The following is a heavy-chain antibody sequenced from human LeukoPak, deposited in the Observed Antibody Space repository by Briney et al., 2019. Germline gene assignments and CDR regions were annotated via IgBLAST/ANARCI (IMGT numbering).Heavy chain of an antibody. Sequence: SETLSLTCAVYGGSFSGYYWSWIRQPPGKGLEWIGEINHSGSTNYNPSLKSRVTISVDTSKNQFSLKPSSVTAADTAVYYCARDSSSSGTDYWGQGTLVTVSS. CDR3: ARDSSSSGTDY. V-gene: IGHV4-34*01. CDR1: GGSFSGYY. D-gene: IGHD6-6*01. J-gene: IGHJ4*02. CDR2: INHSGST.